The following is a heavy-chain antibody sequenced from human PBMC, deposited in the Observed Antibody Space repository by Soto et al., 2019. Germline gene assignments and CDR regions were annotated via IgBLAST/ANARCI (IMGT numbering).Heavy chain of an antibody. CDR2: ISGSGGST. Sequence: GGSLRLSCAASGFTFSSYAMSWVRQAPGKGLEWVSAISGSGGSTYYADSVKDRFTISRDNSKNTLYLQMNSLRAEDTAVYYCARAVMTTVTTLDYWGQGTLVTVSS. CDR3: ARAVMTTVTTLDY. J-gene: IGHJ4*02. CDR1: GFTFSSYA. V-gene: IGHV3-23*01. D-gene: IGHD4-17*01.